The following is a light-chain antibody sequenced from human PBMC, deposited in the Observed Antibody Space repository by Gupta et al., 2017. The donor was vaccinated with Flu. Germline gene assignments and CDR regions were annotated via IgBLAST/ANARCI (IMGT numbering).Light chain of an antibody. J-gene: IGLJ1*01. V-gene: IGLV2-23*02. Sequence: ITISCTGPSSNVGSFNFVAWFQQRPGQAPKLIIHDVAERPSGVSDRFSGSKSGNTASLTISGLQAEDEGVYYCCAYEGSDTFYVFGGGTRVTVL. CDR2: DVA. CDR3: CAYEGSDTFYV. CDR1: SSNVGSFNF.